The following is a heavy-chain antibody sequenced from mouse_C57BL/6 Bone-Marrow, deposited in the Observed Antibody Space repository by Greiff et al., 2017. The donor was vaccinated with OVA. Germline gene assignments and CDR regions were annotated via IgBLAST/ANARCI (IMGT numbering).Heavy chain of an antibody. CDR1: GFTFSSYA. J-gene: IGHJ3*01. V-gene: IGHV5-4*01. Sequence: EVHLVESGGGLVKPGGSLKLSCAASGFTFSSYAMSWVRQTPDKRLEWVATISDGGSYTYYPDNVKGRFTISRDNAKNNLYLQMSHLKSEDTAMYYCASGGLRRRAYWGQGTLVTVSA. D-gene: IGHD2-4*01. CDR2: ISDGGSYT. CDR3: ASGGLRRRAY.